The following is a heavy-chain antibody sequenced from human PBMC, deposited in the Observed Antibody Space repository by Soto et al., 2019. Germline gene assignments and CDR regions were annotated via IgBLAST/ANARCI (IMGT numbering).Heavy chain of an antibody. V-gene: IGHV1-3*01. Sequence: QVQLVQSGAEVKKPGASVKVSCKASGYTFTSYAMHWVRQAPGQRLEWMGWINAGNGNTKYSQKFQGRVTITRDTAEDTDYMARGSRRSEDTAVYSCATGGLIAAAGILSDYWGQGPLVTVSS. D-gene: IGHD6-13*01. CDR2: INAGNGNT. CDR1: GYTFTSYA. J-gene: IGHJ4*02. CDR3: ATGGLIAAAGILSDY.